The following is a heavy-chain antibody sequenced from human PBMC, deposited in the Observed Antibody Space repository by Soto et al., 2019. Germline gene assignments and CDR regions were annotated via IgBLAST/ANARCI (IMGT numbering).Heavy chain of an antibody. CDR2: ISAHNGNT. Sequence: ASVKVSCKASGYTFSNFGITWVRQAPGQGLEWMGWISAHNGNTNYAKKFQDRVTMTTDTSTNTACMELRNLRSDDTAVYFCARVTMMFAGGNAFDIWGQGTMVTVSS. J-gene: IGHJ3*02. CDR3: ARVTMMFAGGNAFDI. V-gene: IGHV1-18*04. CDR1: GYTFSNFG. D-gene: IGHD3-22*01.